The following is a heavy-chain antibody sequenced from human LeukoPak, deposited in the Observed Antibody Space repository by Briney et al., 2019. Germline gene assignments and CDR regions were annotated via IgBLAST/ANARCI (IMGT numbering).Heavy chain of an antibody. D-gene: IGHD5-18*01. CDR1: GGSFSGYY. Sequence: SETLSLTCAVYGGSFSGYYWSWIRQPPGKGLEWIGEINHSGSTNYNPSLKSRVTISVDTSKNQFSLKLSSVTAADTAVYYCARGQSQRYSYGWAYWGQGTLVTVSS. V-gene: IGHV4-34*01. CDR3: ARGQSQRYSYGWAY. J-gene: IGHJ4*02. CDR2: INHSGST.